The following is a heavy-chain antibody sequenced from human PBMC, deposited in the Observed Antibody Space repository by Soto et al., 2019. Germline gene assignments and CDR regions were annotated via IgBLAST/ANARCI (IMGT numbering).Heavy chain of an antibody. CDR1: GYSFASYG. Sequence: QVQLVQSGAEVKKPGASVKVSCKASGYSFASYGISWVRQAPGQGLEWVGWISAHNGNTEYAQKSRGRVTMTTETSTSTAYMELRSLTSDDTAIYYCARDTMVTSNWFDPWGQGTLVTVSS. CDR2: ISAHNGNT. D-gene: IGHD2-21*02. V-gene: IGHV1-18*01. CDR3: ARDTMVTSNWFDP. J-gene: IGHJ5*02.